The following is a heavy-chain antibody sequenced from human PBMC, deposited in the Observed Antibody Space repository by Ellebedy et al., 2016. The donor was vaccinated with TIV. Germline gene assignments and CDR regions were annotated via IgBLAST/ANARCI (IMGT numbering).Heavy chain of an antibody. D-gene: IGHD3-22*01. V-gene: IGHV3-69-1*01. CDR1: GFPFSGYF. CDR2: ITTSSTA. CDR3: AREIYDSNGMDV. J-gene: IGHJ6*02. Sequence: GESLKISXAASGFPFSGYFMNWVRQAPGKGLEWVSSITTSSTAYYADSVKGRFTMSRDNGENSLSLQLNSLRDEDTAVYYCAREIYDSNGMDVWGQGTTVTVSS.